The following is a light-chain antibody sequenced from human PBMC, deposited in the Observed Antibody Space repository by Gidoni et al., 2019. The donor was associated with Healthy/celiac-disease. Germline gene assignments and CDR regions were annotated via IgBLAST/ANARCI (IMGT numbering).Light chain of an antibody. CDR1: TLGDKY. CDR2: QDS. J-gene: IGLJ2*01. Sequence: SYELTQPPSVFVAPGQRASITCSGDTLGDKYACWYQQKPGQSPVLVIYQDSKRPSGIPERFSGSNSGNTATLTISGTQAMDEADYYCQAWDSSTVVFGGGTKLTVL. CDR3: QAWDSSTVV. V-gene: IGLV3-1*01.